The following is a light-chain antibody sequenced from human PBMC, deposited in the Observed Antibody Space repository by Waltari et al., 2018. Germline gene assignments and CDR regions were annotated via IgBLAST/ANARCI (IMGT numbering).Light chain of an antibody. V-gene: IGLV6-57*03. CDR2: EDN. J-gene: IGLJ3*02. Sequence: NFLLTQPHSVSESPGKTRTISCTRSRGRIASNYVQWYQQRPGSAPTTVIYEDNQRPSGVPDRFSGSIDSSSNSASLTISGLKTEDEADYYCQSYDSSNQVFGGGTKLTVL. CDR1: RGRIASNY. CDR3: QSYDSSNQV.